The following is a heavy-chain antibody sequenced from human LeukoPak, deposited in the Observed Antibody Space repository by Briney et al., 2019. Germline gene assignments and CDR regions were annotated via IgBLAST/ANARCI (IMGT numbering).Heavy chain of an antibody. CDR2: IYYSGST. Sequence: SETLSLTCTVSGGSISSGGYYWSWIRQHPGKGLEWIGYIYYSGSTYYNPSLKSRVTISVDTSKNQFSLKLSSVTAADTAVYYCARDGQRGIAAAGTWGQGTLVTVSS. D-gene: IGHD6-13*01. V-gene: IGHV4-31*03. CDR1: GGSISSGGYY. CDR3: ARDGQRGIAAAGT. J-gene: IGHJ4*02.